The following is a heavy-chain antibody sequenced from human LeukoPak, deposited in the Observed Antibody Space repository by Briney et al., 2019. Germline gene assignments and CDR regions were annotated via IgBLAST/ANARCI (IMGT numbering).Heavy chain of an antibody. J-gene: IGHJ6*02. CDR1: GGSISSSSYY. Sequence: SETLSLTCTVSGGSISSSSYYWGWIRQPPGKGLEWIGSIYYSGSTYYNPSLKSRVTISVDTSKNQFSLKLSSVTAADTAVYYCARYCSSTSCYGGEYYYGMDVWGQGTTVTVSS. D-gene: IGHD2-2*01. CDR3: ARYCSSTSCYGGEYYYGMDV. V-gene: IGHV4-39*01. CDR2: IYYSGST.